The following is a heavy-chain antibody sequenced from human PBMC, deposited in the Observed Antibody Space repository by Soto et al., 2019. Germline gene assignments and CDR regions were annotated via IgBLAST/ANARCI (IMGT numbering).Heavy chain of an antibody. J-gene: IGHJ6*02. Sequence: GEALKSSGKGSGYSVTSYWIAWVRQMPGKGLEWMGIIYPGDSDTRYSPSFQGQVTISADKSISTAYLQWSSLKASDTAMYYCAKTAAGGKNYYGMDVWGQGTTVTVSS. CDR3: AKTAAGGKNYYGMDV. CDR1: GYSVTSYW. CDR2: IYPGDSDT. D-gene: IGHD6-13*01. V-gene: IGHV5-51*01.